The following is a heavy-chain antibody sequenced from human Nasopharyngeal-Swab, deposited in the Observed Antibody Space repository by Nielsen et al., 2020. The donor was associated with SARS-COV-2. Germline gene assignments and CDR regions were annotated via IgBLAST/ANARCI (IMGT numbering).Heavy chain of an antibody. D-gene: IGHD3-10*01. CDR2: IIPIFGTA. Sequence: SVKVSCKASGGTFSSYAISWVRQAPGQGLEWMGGIIPIFGTANYAQKFQGRVTITADESTSTAYMELSSLRSEDTVVYYCARTYYYGSGSYYNFDYWGQGTLVTVSS. J-gene: IGHJ4*02. CDR1: GGTFSSYA. V-gene: IGHV1-69*13. CDR3: ARTYYYGSGSYYNFDY.